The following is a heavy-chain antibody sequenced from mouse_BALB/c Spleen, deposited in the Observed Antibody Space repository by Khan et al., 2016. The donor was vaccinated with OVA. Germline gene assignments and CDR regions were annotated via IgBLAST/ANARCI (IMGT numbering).Heavy chain of an antibody. CDR2: ISDLAYTI. CDR1: GFTFSDYG. V-gene: IGHV5-15*02. CDR3: ARGGGTAPFAY. Sequence: EVELVESGGGLVQPGGSRKLSCAASGFTFSDYGMAWVRQAPGKGPEWVAFISDLAYTIYYADTVTGRFTISMENAESTLYLEMSSVRSEDTAIYYCARGGGTAPFAYWGLGTLVTVSA. D-gene: IGHD1-2*01. J-gene: IGHJ3*01.